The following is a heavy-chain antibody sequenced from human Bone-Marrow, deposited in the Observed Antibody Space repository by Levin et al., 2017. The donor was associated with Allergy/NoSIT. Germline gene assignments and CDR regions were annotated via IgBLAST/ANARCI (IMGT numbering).Heavy chain of an antibody. CDR1: GGSFSGYY. Sequence: GSLRLSCAVYGGSFSGYYWSWIRQPPGKGLEWIGEINHSGSTNYNPSLKSRVTISVDTSKNQFSLKLSSVTAADTAVYYCARIRGRYFDWLLPHWYFDLWGRGTLVTVSS. J-gene: IGHJ2*01. V-gene: IGHV4-34*01. D-gene: IGHD3-9*01. CDR3: ARIRGRYFDWLLPHWYFDL. CDR2: INHSGST.